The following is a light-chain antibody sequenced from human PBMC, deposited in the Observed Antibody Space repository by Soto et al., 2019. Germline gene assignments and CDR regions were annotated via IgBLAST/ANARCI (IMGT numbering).Light chain of an antibody. J-gene: IGKJ2*01. CDR1: QSVSSSY. CDR3: QQYGRSPLYT. V-gene: IGKV3-20*01. Sequence: EIVLTQSPGTLSLSPGERATLSCRASQSVSSSYLAWYQQKPGQAPRLLIYGASSRATGIPDRFSGSGSGTDFSLTISRLEPEDFAVYYCQQYGRSPLYTLGQGTKLELK. CDR2: GAS.